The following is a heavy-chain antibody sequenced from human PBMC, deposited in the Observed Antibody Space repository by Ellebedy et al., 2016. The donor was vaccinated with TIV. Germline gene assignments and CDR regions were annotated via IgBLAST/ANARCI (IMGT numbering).Heavy chain of an antibody. CDR2: ISGIGGST. D-gene: IGHD4-17*01. Sequence: PGGSLRLSCAASGFTFSSYAMTWVRQAPGKGLEWVSSISGIGGSTYYANSVRGRFTISRDDSKNTLYLQMSSLRAEDTAVYYCAKHPRDYGDYEPFDYWGQGTLVTVSS. V-gene: IGHV3-23*01. CDR1: GFTFSSYA. CDR3: AKHPRDYGDYEPFDY. J-gene: IGHJ4*02.